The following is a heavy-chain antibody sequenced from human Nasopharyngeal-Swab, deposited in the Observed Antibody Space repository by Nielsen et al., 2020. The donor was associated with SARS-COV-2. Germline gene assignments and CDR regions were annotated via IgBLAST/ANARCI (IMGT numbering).Heavy chain of an antibody. CDR3: ARDGLDYDFWSAYFMDV. D-gene: IGHD3-3*01. Sequence: GGSLRLSCAASGFTFNNYNFNWVRQAPGKGLEWVSSISSSSSYIYYADSVKGRFTISRDNAKNSLYLQMSSLRAEDTAVYYCARDGLDYDFWSAYFMDVWSQGTTVTVSS. CDR2: ISSSSSYI. CDR1: GFTFNNYN. V-gene: IGHV3-21*01. J-gene: IGHJ6*02.